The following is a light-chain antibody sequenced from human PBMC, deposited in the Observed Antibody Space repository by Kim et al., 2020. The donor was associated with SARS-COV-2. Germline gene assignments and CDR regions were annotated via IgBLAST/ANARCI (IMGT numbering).Light chain of an antibody. V-gene: IGLV1-40*01. J-gene: IGLJ3*02. CDR2: GDS. CDR3: QSYDSSLSGWV. CDR1: TSNNGGSYD. Sequence: KVIISSTWRTSNNGGSYDLHSYQQLPGTDPQRLIFGDSNRPSGGPDSFSGSKSGTTASLAITGLQAEDEADYYCQSYDSSLSGWVFGGGTQLTVL.